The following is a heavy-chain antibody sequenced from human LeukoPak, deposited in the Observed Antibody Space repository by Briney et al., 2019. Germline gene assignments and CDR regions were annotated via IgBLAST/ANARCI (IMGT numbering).Heavy chain of an antibody. CDR1: GFTFSDHY. CDR2: SRNRANSYTT. D-gene: IGHD4-23*01. V-gene: IGHV3-72*01. Sequence: PGGSLSLSCAASGFTFSDHYMDWVRQAPGKGLEWVGRSRNRANSYTTEYAASVKGRFTISRDNSKNSLYLQMNSLKTEDTAVYYCTRVRYGGGYYFDYLGQGTLVTVSS. CDR3: TRVRYGGGYYFDY. J-gene: IGHJ4*02.